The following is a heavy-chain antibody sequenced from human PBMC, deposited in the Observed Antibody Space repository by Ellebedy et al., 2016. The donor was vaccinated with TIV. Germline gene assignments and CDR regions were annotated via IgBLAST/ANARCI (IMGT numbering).Heavy chain of an antibody. CDR2: IYYSGST. J-gene: IGHJ4*02. D-gene: IGHD6-13*01. Sequence: MPSETLSLTCAVYGGSFSGYYWSWIRQPPGKGLEWIGYIYYSGSTNYNPSLKSRVTISVDTSKNQFSLKLSSVTAADTAVYYCARHSSWYGGGIDYWGQGTLVTVSS. CDR3: ARHSSWYGGGIDY. CDR1: GGSFSGYY. V-gene: IGHV4-59*08.